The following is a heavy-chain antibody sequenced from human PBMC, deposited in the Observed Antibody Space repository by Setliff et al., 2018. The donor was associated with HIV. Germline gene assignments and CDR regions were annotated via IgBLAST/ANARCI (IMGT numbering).Heavy chain of an antibody. CDR1: GYSMTSDYQ. D-gene: IGHD4-17*01. V-gene: IGHV4-38-2*02. J-gene: IGHJ4*02. Sequence: PSETLSLTCSVSGYSMTSDYQWGWIRQPPGKGLEWIGSIYHSGTTYYNPSLKSRVTISVDTSKNQFSLKLISVTAADTAVFYCVRVDYGDYDFDYWGQGTLVTVS. CDR3: VRVDYGDYDFDY. CDR2: IYHSGTT.